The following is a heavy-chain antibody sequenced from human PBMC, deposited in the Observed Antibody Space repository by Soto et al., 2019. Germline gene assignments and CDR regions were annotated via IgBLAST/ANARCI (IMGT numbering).Heavy chain of an antibody. V-gene: IGHV3-23*01. CDR3: ANLQDIVVVPAAIVNWSDP. CDR1: GFTFSSYA. Sequence: GGSLRLSCAASGFTFSSYAMSWVRQSPGKGLEWVSAISGSGGSTYYADSVKGRFTISRDNSKNTLYLQMNSLRAEDTAVYYCANLQDIVVVPAAIVNWSDPWGQGTLVTV. J-gene: IGHJ5*02. CDR2: ISGSGGST. D-gene: IGHD2-2*01.